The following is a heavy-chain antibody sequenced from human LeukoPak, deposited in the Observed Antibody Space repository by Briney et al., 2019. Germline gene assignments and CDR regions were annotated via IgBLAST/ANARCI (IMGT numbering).Heavy chain of an antibody. Sequence: SETLSLTCTVSGGSISSGSYYWSWIRQPAGKGLEWIGRIYTSGSTNYNPSLKSRVTISVDTSKNQLSLKLSSVTAADTAVYYCARKAATQYYYYGMDVWGQGTTVTVSS. CDR2: IYTSGST. V-gene: IGHV4-61*02. J-gene: IGHJ6*02. CDR1: GGSISSGSYY. CDR3: ARKAATQYYYYGMDV. D-gene: IGHD6-13*01.